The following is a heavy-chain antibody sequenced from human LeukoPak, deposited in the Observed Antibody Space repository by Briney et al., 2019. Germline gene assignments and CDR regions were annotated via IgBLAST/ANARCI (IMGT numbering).Heavy chain of an antibody. CDR1: GGSINSYY. J-gene: IGHJ4*02. D-gene: IGHD5-24*01. V-gene: IGHV4-59*06. CDR3: ARDQGLGDFDY. Sequence: SETLSLTCTVSGGSINSYYWSWIRQHPGKGLEWIGYIYYSGSTYYSPSLKSRVTISVDTSKNQFSLKLSSVTAADTAVYYCARDQGLGDFDYWGQGTLVTVSS. CDR2: IYYSGST.